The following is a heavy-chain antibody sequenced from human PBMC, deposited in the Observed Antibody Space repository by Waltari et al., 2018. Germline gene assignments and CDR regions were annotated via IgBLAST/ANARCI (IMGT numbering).Heavy chain of an antibody. CDR1: GITFSGYA. V-gene: IGHV3-23*03. J-gene: IGHJ4*02. CDR2: ISGGGTGT. CDR3: ARCTGGSCYGFDY. D-gene: IGHD2-15*01. Sequence: EVQLLESGGGLAQPGGSLRLSCAASGITFSGYAMSWVRQAPGKGLEWVSFISGGGTGTYYGDSVKGRFTISRDNSKSTVYLQMNSLRAEDTAVYYCARCTGGSCYGFDYWGQGTLVTVSS.